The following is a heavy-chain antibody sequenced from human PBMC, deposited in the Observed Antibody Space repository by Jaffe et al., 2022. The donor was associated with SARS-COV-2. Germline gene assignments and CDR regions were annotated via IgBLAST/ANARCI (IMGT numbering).Heavy chain of an antibody. CDR1: GFTFSSYA. D-gene: IGHD4-17*01. Sequence: EVQLLESGGGLVQPGGSLRLSCAASGFTFSSYAMSWVRQAPGKGLEWVSAISGSGGSTYYADSVKGRFTISRDNSKNTLYLQMNSLRAEDTAVYYCAKDPPRHDYGDYEYFDYWGQGTLVTVSS. CDR3: AKDPPRHDYGDYEYFDY. CDR2: ISGSGGST. J-gene: IGHJ4*02. V-gene: IGHV3-23*01.